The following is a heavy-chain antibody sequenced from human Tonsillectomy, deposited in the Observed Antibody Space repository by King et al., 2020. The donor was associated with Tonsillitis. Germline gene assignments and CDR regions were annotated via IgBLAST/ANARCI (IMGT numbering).Heavy chain of an antibody. CDR3: ARDSIAAAGPDRNYYYYYYMDV. CDR2: ISSSSSYI. J-gene: IGHJ6*03. V-gene: IGHV3-21*01. CDR1: GFTFSSYS. D-gene: IGHD6-13*01. Sequence: VQLVESGGGLVKPGGSLRLSCAASGFTFSSYSMNWVRQAPGKGMEWVSSISSSSSYIYYADSVKGGFTISRDNAKNSLYLQMNSLRAVDTAVYYCARDSIAAAGPDRNYYYYYYMDVWGKGTTVTVSS.